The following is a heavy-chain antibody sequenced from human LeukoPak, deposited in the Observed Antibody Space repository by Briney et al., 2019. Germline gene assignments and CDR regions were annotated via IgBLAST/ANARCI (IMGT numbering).Heavy chain of an antibody. CDR2: IIPIFGTA. J-gene: IGHJ3*02. CDR3: ASRRMPLDAFDI. Sequence: SVKVSCKASGGTFSSYAISWVRQAPGQGLEWMGGIIPIFGTANYAQKFQGRVTITTDESTSTAYMELSSLRSEDTAVYYCASRRMPLDAFDIWGQGTMVTVSS. V-gene: IGHV1-69*05. CDR1: GGTFSSYA. D-gene: IGHD2-2*01.